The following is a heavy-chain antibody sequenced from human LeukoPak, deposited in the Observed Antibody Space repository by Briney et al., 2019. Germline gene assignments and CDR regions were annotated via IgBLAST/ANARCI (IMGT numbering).Heavy chain of an antibody. J-gene: IGHJ4*02. CDR2: IKEDGSDK. V-gene: IGHV3-7*03. CDR3: ATGWLDH. D-gene: IGHD2-15*01. Sequence: VGSLRISCAASGFTFSNYWMSWVRQAPGKGLEWVANIKEDGSDKYYVDSVKGRFTISRDHAKDSLYLQMNSLRVEDTAVYYCATGWLDHWGQGALVTVSS. CDR1: GFTFSNYW.